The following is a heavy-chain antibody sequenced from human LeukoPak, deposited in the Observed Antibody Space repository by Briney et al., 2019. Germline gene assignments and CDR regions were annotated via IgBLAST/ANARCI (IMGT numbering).Heavy chain of an antibody. CDR3: ASLSIAAAGDCDY. V-gene: IGHV3-23*01. CDR2: IWVDSGNT. CDR1: GFTFTSYA. Sequence: GGSLRLSCAASGFTFTSYAMSWVRQAPGKGREWVSAIWVDSGNTYYPDSVKGRFTISRDNAKNSLYLQMNSLRAEDTAVYYRASLSIAAAGDCDYWGQGTLVTVSS. J-gene: IGHJ4*02. D-gene: IGHD6-13*01.